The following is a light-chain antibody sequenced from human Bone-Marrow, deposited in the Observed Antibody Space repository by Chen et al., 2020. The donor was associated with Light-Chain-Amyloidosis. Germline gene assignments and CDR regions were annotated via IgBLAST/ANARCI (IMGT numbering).Light chain of an antibody. CDR1: QTISSNY. Sequence: EIVLTQSPGTLSLSPGEGANPSCSASQTISSNYLTWYQQTFGQAPRLLIYGSSSRATGIPDRFTGSGSGTDFTLTINRLEPEDFAMYYCQQYGTSPLTFGGGIKVEIK. V-gene: IGKV3-20*01. CDR3: QQYGTSPLT. CDR2: GSS. J-gene: IGKJ4*01.